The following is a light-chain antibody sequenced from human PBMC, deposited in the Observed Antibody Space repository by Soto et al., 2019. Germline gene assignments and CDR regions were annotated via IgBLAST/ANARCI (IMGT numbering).Light chain of an antibody. J-gene: IGKJ5*01. CDR3: KQYKEWPPFT. CDR2: AAS. CDR1: QSISSY. Sequence: DIQMTQSPSSLSSSVGDRVTITCRASQSISSYLNWYQQKPGKAPKLLIYAASSLQTGVPPSFSGSGSGTAFTLSISSLQSEDFAVYYCKQYKEWPPFTFGQGTRLEI. V-gene: IGKV1-39*01.